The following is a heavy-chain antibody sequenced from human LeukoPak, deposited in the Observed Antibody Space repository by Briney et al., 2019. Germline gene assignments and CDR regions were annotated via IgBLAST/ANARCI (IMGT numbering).Heavy chain of an antibody. V-gene: IGHV1-2*06. CDR2: IDPNSGGT. CDR3: ASRRDSGSFGADY. Sequence: ASGKVSCKSSGYSFTNYGITWVRQAPGQGLEWMGRIDPNSGGTNYAQKFQGRVTITRDTPISTAYMELSRLTSDDTAVYYCASRRDSGSFGADYWGQGTLVTVSS. D-gene: IGHD1-26*01. J-gene: IGHJ4*02. CDR1: GYSFTNYG.